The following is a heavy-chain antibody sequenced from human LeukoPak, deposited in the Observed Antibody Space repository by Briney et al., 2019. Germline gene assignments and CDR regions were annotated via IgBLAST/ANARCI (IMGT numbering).Heavy chain of an antibody. J-gene: IGHJ4*02. CDR3: ARDNIGRDGYTTGDY. CDR1: GYTFTSYY. D-gene: IGHD5-24*01. CDR2: INPSGGST. V-gene: IGHV1-46*01. Sequence: ASVKVSCKASGYTFTSYYMHWVRQASGQGLEWMGIINPSGGSTSYAQKFQGRVTMTRDMSTSTVYMELSSLRSEDTAVYYCARDNIGRDGYTTGDYWGQGTLVTVSS.